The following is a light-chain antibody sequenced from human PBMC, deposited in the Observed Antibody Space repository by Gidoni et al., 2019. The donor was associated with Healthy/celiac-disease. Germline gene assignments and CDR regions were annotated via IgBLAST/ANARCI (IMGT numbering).Light chain of an antibody. J-gene: IGKJ3*01. CDR1: QGISNS. CDR2: AAS. CDR3: QQYYSTRFT. Sequence: DVQMTQSPSSLSASVGDRVTITCRASQGISNSLAWYQQKPGKAPKLLLYAASRLEGGVPSRFSGSGSGTDYTLTISSLQPEDFATYYCQQYYSTRFTFGPGTKVDIK. V-gene: IGKV1-NL1*01.